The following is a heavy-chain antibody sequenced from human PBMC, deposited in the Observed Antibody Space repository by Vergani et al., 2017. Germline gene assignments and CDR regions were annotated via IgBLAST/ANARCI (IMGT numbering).Heavy chain of an antibody. V-gene: IGHV3-21*01. CDR2: ISSSSSYI. D-gene: IGHD3-3*01. CDR1: GFTFSSYS. J-gene: IGHJ4*02. CDR3: ARISGTIFGVVGFDY. Sequence: EVQLVESGGGLVKPGGSLRLSCAASGFTFSSYSMNWVRQAPGKGLEWVSSISSSSSYIYYADSVKGRFTISRDNAKNSLYLQMNSLRAEDTAVYYCARISGTIFGVVGFDYWGQGTLVTVSS.